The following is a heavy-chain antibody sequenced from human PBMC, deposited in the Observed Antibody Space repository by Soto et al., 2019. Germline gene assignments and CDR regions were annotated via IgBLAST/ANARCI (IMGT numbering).Heavy chain of an antibody. J-gene: IGHJ4*02. Sequence: ASVKVSFQASVYTLTNYYMHWLRQAPGQGLEWMGIIYPSGGSTRNAQKFQGRVTMTRDTSTSTVYMELSRLRSEETAVYYCARDFSGPMDYWGRGTLVTAPQ. CDR1: VYTLTNYY. CDR3: ARDFSGPMDY. D-gene: IGHD3-10*01. CDR2: IYPSGGST. V-gene: IGHV1-46*01.